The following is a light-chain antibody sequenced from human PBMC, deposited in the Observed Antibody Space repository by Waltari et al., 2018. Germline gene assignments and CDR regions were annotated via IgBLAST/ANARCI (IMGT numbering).Light chain of an antibody. J-gene: IGLJ3*02. CDR2: VNSDGSH. CDR1: SGHSTNV. Sequence: QLVLTQSPSASASLGASVKLTCTLSSGHSTNVIAWLQKRPEKGPRYLMKVNSDGSHNKGDEIPDRFSGSSSGAERYLTISRLQSEDEADYYCQTGGHGTWVFGGGTKLTVL. CDR3: QTGGHGTWV. V-gene: IGLV4-69*01.